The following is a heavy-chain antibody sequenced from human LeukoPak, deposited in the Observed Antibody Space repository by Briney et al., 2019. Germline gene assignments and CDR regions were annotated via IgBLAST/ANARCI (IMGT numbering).Heavy chain of an antibody. D-gene: IGHD5-18*01. Sequence: PSETLSLTCAVYGGSFSGYYWSWLRQPPGKGLEWIGEINHSGSTNYNPSLKSRVTISVDTSKNQFSLKLSSVTAADTAVYYCALWIQLWFGDPRSFDIWGQGTMVTVSS. V-gene: IGHV4-34*01. CDR1: GGSFSGYY. CDR3: ALWIQLWFGDPRSFDI. CDR2: INHSGST. J-gene: IGHJ3*02.